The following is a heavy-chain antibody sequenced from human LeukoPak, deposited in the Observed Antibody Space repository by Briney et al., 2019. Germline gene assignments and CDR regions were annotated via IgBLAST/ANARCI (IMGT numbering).Heavy chain of an antibody. CDR2: IHDSGST. J-gene: IGHJ4*02. CDR1: SGSIGSYY. Sequence: PSETLSLTCSVSSGSIGSYYWSWIRQPPGKGLEWIALIHDSGSTNYNPSLKSRVTLSLDTSKNRLSLKLSSVTAADTAVYYCAIGSYPCQYWGQGTLVTVSS. CDR3: AIGSYPCQY. D-gene: IGHD3-10*01. V-gene: IGHV4-59*08.